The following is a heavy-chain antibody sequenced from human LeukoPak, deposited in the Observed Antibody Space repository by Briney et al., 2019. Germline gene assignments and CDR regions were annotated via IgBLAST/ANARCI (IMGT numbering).Heavy chain of an antibody. Sequence: SHTLSLTCTVSGCAISSGGYYWRWIRQPPAKGLERIGYIYYRGSTYYNPSLKSRVTMSVDTSKSQFSLKLTSVTAADTAMYFCARGVVSLKPYYFDSWGQGILVTVSS. CDR1: GCAISSGGYY. D-gene: IGHD2-15*01. J-gene: IGHJ4*02. CDR3: ARGVVSLKPYYFDS. CDR2: IYYRGST. V-gene: IGHV4-31*03.